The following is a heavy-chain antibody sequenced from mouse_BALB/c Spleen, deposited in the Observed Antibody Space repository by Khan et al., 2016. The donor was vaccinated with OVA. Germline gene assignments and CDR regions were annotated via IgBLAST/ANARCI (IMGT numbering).Heavy chain of an antibody. Sequence: QVQLQQSGAELARPGASVKLSCKAAGYTFTDYYINWVKQRTGQGLEWIGEISPGSGDTYYNEKFKGKATLTADKSSSTAYMQLNSLTSEASAVYSCARRNYFGYTFAYWGQGTLVTVSA. V-gene: IGHV1-77*01. D-gene: IGHD1-2*01. J-gene: IGHJ3*01. CDR1: GYTFTDYY. CDR2: ISPGSGDT. CDR3: ARRNYFGYTFAY.